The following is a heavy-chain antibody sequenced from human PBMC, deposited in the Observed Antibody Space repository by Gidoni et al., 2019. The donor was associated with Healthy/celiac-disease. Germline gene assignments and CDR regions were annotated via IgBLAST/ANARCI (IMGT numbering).Heavy chain of an antibody. V-gene: IGHV3-15*01. CDR3: TTAWPYYYYYGMDV. Sequence: KTDGGTTDCAAPVKGRFTISRDDSKNTLYLQMNSLKTEDTAVYYCTTAWPYYYYYGMDVWGQGTTVTVSS. J-gene: IGHJ6*02. CDR2: KTDGGTT.